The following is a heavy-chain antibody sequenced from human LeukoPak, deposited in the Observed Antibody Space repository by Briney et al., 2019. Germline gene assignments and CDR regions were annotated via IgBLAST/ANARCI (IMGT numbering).Heavy chain of an antibody. CDR1: GFSFSSYA. Sequence: GGSLSLSCAASGFSFSSYAMIWVRQAPGKGLEWVSAISGSGGSTYYADSVKGRFTISRDNSKDTLYLQMNSLRAEDTAVYYCAKLSGYSYGYVSDYWGQGTLVTVSS. D-gene: IGHD5-18*01. CDR2: ISGSGGST. CDR3: AKLSGYSYGYVSDY. J-gene: IGHJ4*02. V-gene: IGHV3-23*01.